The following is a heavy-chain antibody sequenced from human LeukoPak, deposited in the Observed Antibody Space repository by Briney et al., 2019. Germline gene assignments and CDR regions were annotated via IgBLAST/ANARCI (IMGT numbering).Heavy chain of an antibody. D-gene: IGHD1/OR15-1a*01. CDR1: GGSISSGGYS. Sequence: PSETLSLTCAVSGGSISSGGYSWSWIRQPPGKGLEWIGYIYHSGSTNYNPSLHSRVTISLDASKNQFSLRLSSVTAADTAVYYCARDLWVGTTAAPFDYWGQGTLVSVSS. J-gene: IGHJ4*02. CDR3: ARDLWVGTTAAPFDY. CDR2: IYHSGST. V-gene: IGHV4-30-2*01.